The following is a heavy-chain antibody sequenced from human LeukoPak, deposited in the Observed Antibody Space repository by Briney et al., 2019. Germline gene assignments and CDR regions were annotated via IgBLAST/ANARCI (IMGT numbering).Heavy chain of an antibody. CDR2: IKEDGSAK. Sequence: GGSLRLSCAASGFTFSNYWMSWVRQAPGKGLEWAANIKEDGSAKYYVDSVKGRFTISRDNAKNSVYLQMNSLRAEDTAVYYCARDRSMATRLWTPTDYWGQGTLVTVSS. J-gene: IGHJ4*02. CDR3: ARDRSMATRLWTPTDY. V-gene: IGHV3-7*01. D-gene: IGHD6-6*01. CDR1: GFTFSNYW.